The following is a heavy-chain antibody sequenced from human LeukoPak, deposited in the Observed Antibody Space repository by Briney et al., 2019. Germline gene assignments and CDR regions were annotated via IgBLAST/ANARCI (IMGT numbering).Heavy chain of an antibody. V-gene: IGHV3-23*01. CDR2: VGGRDGST. CDR3: AKDIVVVAAAGRVFDF. D-gene: IGHD2-2*01. J-gene: IGHJ3*01. CDR1: GFTFSSYG. Sequence: GGSLRLSCAASGFTFSSYGMSWVRQAPGKGLEWVSAVGGRDGSTYYADSVKGRFTISRDNSKNTLYVQMNSLRAEDTAVYYCAKDIVVVAAAGRVFDFWGQGTMVTVSP.